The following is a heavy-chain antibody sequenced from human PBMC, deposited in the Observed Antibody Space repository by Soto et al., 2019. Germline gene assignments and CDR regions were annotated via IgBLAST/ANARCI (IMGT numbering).Heavy chain of an antibody. CDR1: GYTFTSYY. D-gene: IGHD3-3*01. J-gene: IGHJ6*03. Sequence: ASVKVSCKASGYTFTSYYMHWVRQAPGQGLEWMGIINPSGGSTSYAQKFQGRVTMTRDTSTSTAYMELISLRSEDTAVYYCASKVRPYYDFWSGPPGDYYYMDVWGKGTTVTVSS. CDR3: ASKVRPYYDFWSGPPGDYYYMDV. V-gene: IGHV1-46*01. CDR2: INPSGGST.